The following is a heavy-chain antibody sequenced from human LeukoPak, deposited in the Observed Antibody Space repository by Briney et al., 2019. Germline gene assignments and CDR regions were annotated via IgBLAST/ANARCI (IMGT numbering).Heavy chain of an antibody. CDR3: AKGDTAMVTYAFDI. Sequence: GGSLRLSCAASGFTFDDYAMHWVRQAPGKGLEWVSGISWNSGSIGYADSVKGRFTISRDNAKNSLYLQMNSLRAEDMALYYCAKGDTAMVTYAFDIWGQGTMVTVSS. V-gene: IGHV3-9*03. CDR1: GFTFDDYA. CDR2: ISWNSGSI. J-gene: IGHJ3*02. D-gene: IGHD5-18*01.